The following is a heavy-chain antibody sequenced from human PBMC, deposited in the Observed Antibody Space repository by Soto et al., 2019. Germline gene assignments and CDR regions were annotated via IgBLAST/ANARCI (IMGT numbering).Heavy chain of an antibody. V-gene: IGHV3-7*05. CDR1: DFTFSRYW. D-gene: IGHD6-6*01. J-gene: IGHJ5*02. CDR3: ARVVYRSSWGGRFDP. Sequence: EVQLVESGGGLVQPGGSLRLSCAASDFTFSRYWMGGVRQAPGKGLEWVANIDQDGGEKYYVDSVKGRFTISRDNGNNSLYLEMNSLRGEDTAVYFCARVVYRSSWGGRFDPWGQGALVTVSS. CDR2: IDQDGGEK.